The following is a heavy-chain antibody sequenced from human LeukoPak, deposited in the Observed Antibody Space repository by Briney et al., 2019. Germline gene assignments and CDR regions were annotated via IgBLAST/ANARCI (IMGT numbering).Heavy chain of an antibody. D-gene: IGHD3-22*01. Sequence: ASVKVSCKASGYTFTGYYMHWVRQAPGQGLEWMAWINPNSGGTNYAQKLQGRVTMTTDTSTSTAYMELRSLRSDDTAVYYCARDANYDSSGYTPFDYWGQGTLVTVSS. J-gene: IGHJ4*02. V-gene: IGHV1-2*02. CDR2: INPNSGGT. CDR3: ARDANYDSSGYTPFDY. CDR1: GYTFTGYY.